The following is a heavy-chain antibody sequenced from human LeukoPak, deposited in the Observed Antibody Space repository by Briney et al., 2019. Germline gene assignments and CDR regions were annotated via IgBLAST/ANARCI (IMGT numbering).Heavy chain of an antibody. Sequence: GWSLRLSYAASGFTVSSNYMSGVRQAPGKGLDWVPVIYIGGSTSYADSVKVRFTISRDNSKNTLYLQMNGLRAEDPAVYYCARDPRGSSSDYWGQGTLVTVSS. CDR2: IYIGGST. D-gene: IGHD6-13*01. CDR3: ARDPRGSSSDY. J-gene: IGHJ4*02. CDR1: GFTVSSNY. V-gene: IGHV3-66*01.